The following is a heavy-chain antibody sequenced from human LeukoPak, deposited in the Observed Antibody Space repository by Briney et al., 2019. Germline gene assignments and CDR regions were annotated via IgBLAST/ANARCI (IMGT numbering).Heavy chain of an antibody. J-gene: IGHJ4*02. CDR1: GFTFSSYT. CDR3: ARVSGRLERQSDLDY. D-gene: IGHD1-1*01. V-gene: IGHV3-21*01. CDR2: ISSSSSYI. Sequence: GGSLRLSCAASGFTFSSYTMNWVRQAPGKGLEWVSSISSSSSYIYYADSVQGRFTISRDNAKNSLYLQMISLRADDTAVYYCARVSGRLERQSDLDYWGQGTLVIVSS.